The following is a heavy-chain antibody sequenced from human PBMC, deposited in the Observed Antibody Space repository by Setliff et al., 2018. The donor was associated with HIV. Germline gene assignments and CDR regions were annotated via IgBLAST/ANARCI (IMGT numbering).Heavy chain of an antibody. J-gene: IGHJ4*02. V-gene: IGHV3-30*02. CDR1: GFTFTSFW. Sequence: GSLRLSCAASGFTFTSFWMSWVRQAPGKGLEWVTFILFDGINTYYADSVKGRFTISRDNSKNTLYLQMHSLRPEDTAIYYCGKGQRADPMAVEHWGQGTLVTVSS. D-gene: IGHD6-19*01. CDR3: GKGQRADPMAVEH. CDR2: ILFDGINT.